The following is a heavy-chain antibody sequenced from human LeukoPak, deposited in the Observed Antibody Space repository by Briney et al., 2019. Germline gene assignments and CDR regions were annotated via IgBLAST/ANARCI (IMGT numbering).Heavy chain of an antibody. J-gene: IGHJ4*02. CDR3: TRARPIDF. Sequence: GGSLRLSCVVSGFSVSRSSITWVRQAPGKGLEWVSITYEGGSTDYADSVKGRFTTSRDSSKNTVYLQLSSLRSEDTAIYYCTRARPIDFWGQGTLVIVSS. CDR1: GFSVSRSS. V-gene: IGHV3-53*01. CDR2: TYEGGST.